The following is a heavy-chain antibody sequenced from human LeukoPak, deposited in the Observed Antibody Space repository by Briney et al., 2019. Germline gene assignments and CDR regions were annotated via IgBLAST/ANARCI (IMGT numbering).Heavy chain of an antibody. Sequence: SETLSLTCTVSGDSTNTGGYYWNWIRQHPGKGLEWIGYIYYSGTTYYNPSLKSRPTISLDTSKNQFSLKLSSVTAADTAVYYCARDPTPGMYYFDYWGQGNLVTVSS. CDR3: ARDPTPGMYYFDY. J-gene: IGHJ4*02. CDR2: IYYSGTT. V-gene: IGHV4-31*03. CDR1: GDSTNTGGYY. D-gene: IGHD4-11*01.